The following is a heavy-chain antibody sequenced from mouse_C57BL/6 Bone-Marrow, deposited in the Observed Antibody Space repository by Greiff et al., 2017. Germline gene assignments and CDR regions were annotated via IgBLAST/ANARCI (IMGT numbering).Heavy chain of an antibody. CDR2: IVPGSGDT. Sequence: VQLLESGAELVRPGASVKLSCTATGYNFTGYCIHWVKQRPGHGLEWIGRIVPGSGDTKYTPKFQGKATFTADTSSNTAYMQLSSLTTEDSAIYYCTRNFARGYDCDYWGQGTTLTVSS. V-gene: IGHV1-9*01. CDR1: GYNFTGYC. CDR3: TRNFARGYDCDY. J-gene: IGHJ2*01. D-gene: IGHD3-3*01.